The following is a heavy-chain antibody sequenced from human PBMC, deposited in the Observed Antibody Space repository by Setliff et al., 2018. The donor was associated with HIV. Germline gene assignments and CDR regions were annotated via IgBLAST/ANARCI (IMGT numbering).Heavy chain of an antibody. CDR3: SRDSESGV. J-gene: IGHJ4*02. D-gene: IGHD3-10*01. Sequence: SVKVSCKASGGTFSGYALTWVRQAPGQGLEWMGGIIPIFGTANYAQKFQGRLTITADASTRTAYMELRGLKSDDTAMYYCSRDSESGVWGQGTLVTVSS. CDR1: GGTFSGYA. V-gene: IGHV1-69*13. CDR2: IIPIFGTA.